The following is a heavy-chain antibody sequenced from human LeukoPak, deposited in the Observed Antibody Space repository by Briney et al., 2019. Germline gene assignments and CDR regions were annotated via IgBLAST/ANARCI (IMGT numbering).Heavy chain of an antibody. V-gene: IGHV3-74*01. D-gene: IGHD2-15*01. Sequence: PGGSLRLSCAASGFIFSSYWMHWVRQAPGKGLVWVSRINSDGSSTSYADSVKGRFTISRDNAKNTLYLQMNSLRAEDTAVYYCARVVGSKSVDVWGKGTTVTVSS. CDR2: INSDGSST. CDR1: GFIFSSYW. CDR3: ARVVGSKSVDV. J-gene: IGHJ6*04.